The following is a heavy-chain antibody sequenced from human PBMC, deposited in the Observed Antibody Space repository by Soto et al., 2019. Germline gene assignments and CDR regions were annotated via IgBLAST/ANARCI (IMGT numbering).Heavy chain of an antibody. CDR1: GGTFSSYA. V-gene: IGHV1-69*01. D-gene: IGHD6-13*01. J-gene: IGHJ6*02. Sequence: QVQLVQSGAEVKKPGSSVKVSCKASGGTFSSYAISWVRQAPGQGLEWMGGIIPIFGTANYAQKFQGRVTIPADESTSTAYMELGSLRSEDTAVYYGAGVAAPPIPPYYYYGMDVWGQGTTVTVSS. CDR2: IIPIFGTA. CDR3: AGVAAPPIPPYYYYGMDV.